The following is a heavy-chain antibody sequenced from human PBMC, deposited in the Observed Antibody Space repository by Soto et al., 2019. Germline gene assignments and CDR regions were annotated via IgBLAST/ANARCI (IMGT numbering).Heavy chain of an antibody. D-gene: IGHD5-18*01. J-gene: IGHJ4*02. CDR2: IYYSGST. CDR3: ARGIQLWPITYYSDY. CDR1: GGSISSYY. Sequence: SETLSLTCTVSGGSISSYYWSWIRQPPGRRLEWIGYIYYSGSTNYNPSLKSRVTISVDTSKNQFSLKLSSVTAADTAVYYCARGIQLWPITYYSDYWGQGTLVPVSS. V-gene: IGHV4-59*01.